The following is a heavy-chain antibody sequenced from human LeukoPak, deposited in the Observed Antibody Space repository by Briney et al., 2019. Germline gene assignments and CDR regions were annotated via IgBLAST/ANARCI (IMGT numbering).Heavy chain of an antibody. V-gene: IGHV3-48*01. CDR1: GFTFSSYS. J-gene: IGHJ6*04. CDR2: ISSSSSTI. D-gene: IGHD3-22*01. CDR3: ARGGGYYYDSSYGMDV. Sequence: GGSLRLSCVASGFTFSSYSMNWVRQAPGKGLEWVSYISSSSSTIYYADSVKGRFTICRDNAKNSLYLQMNSLRAEDTAVYYCARGGGYYYDSSYGMDVWGKGTTVTVSS.